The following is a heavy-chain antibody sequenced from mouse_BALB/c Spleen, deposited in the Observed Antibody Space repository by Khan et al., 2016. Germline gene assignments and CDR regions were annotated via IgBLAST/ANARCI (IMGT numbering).Heavy chain of an antibody. CDR2: IYPGNVNT. J-gene: IGHJ1*01. D-gene: IGHD2-14*01. CDR1: GYTFTSYY. V-gene: IGHV1S56*01. Sequence: QVQLQQSGPELVKPGASVRISCKASGYTFTSYYIHWVKQRPGQGLEWIGWIYPGNVNTKYNEKFKGKATLTADKSSSTAYMQLSSLTSEDSAVXFWARGGRYDVYRDFDGRGPGTTGTGSP. CDR3: ARGGRYDVYRDFDG.